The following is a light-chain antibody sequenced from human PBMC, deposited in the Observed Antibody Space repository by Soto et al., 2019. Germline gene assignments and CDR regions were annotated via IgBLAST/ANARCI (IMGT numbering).Light chain of an antibody. CDR3: SSYTSSSSRV. J-gene: IGLJ3*02. V-gene: IGLV2-14*01. CDR2: EVS. CDR1: PSDVGGYNY. Sequence: QSALTQPASVSGSPGQSITISCTGTPSDVGGYNYVSWYQQHPGKAPKLMIYEVSDRPSGVSNRFSGSKSGNTASLTISGLQAQDEADYYCSSYTSSSSRVFGGGTKLTVL.